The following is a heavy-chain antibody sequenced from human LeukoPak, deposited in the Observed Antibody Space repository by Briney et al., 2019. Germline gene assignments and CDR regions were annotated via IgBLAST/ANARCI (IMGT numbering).Heavy chain of an antibody. CDR2: ISGSGGST. CDR3: AKDRLCDY. D-gene: IGHD4/OR15-4a*01. CDR1: GFTFTSHP. V-gene: IGHV3-23*01. Sequence: PVRSLRLSPAFSGFTFTSHPMSWVRQAPRKGLEWVSAISGSGGSTYYAASVKGRFTISRDNSKNTLYLQMNSLRAEHTAVYYCAKDRLCDYWGQGTLVTVSS. J-gene: IGHJ4*02.